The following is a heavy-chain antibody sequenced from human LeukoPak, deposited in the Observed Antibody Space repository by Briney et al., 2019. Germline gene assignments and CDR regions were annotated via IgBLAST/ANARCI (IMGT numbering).Heavy chain of an antibody. D-gene: IGHD2/OR15-2a*01. CDR2: INPNSGGT. V-gene: IGHV1-2*02. CDR3: ARDGTTASYYYYGMDV. CDR1: GYTFTGYY. Sequence: EASVKVSCKASGYTFTGYYMHWVRQAPGQGREWMGWINPNSGGTNYAQKFQGRVTMTRDTSISTAYMELSRLRSDDTAVYYCARDGTTASYYYYGMDVWGQGTTVTISS. J-gene: IGHJ6*02.